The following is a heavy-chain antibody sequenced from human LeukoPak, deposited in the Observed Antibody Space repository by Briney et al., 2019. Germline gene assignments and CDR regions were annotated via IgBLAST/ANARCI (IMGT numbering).Heavy chain of an antibody. Sequence: PSETCPSPALSLVAPSAVVVTTGAGSASPQGRAWSGLGLSNSGSTYYNPSLKSRVTISVDTSKNQFSLKLTSVTAADTAVYYCARERHIPECIAPTGPPPGDWFDPWGQGTLVTVSS. D-gene: IGHD6-13*01. CDR1: VAPSAVVVTT. CDR3: ARERHIPECIAPTGPPPGDWFDP. CDR2: SNSGST. V-gene: IGHV4-39*07. J-gene: IGHJ5*02.